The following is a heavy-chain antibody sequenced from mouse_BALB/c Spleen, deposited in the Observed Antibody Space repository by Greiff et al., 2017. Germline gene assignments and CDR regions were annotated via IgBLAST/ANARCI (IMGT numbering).Heavy chain of an antibody. CDR1: GFTFSSFG. J-gene: IGHJ3*01. CDR2: ISSGSSTI. Sequence: EVQLVESGGGLVQPGGSRKLSCAASGFTFSSFGMHWVRQAPEKGLEWVAYISSGSSTIYYADTVKGRFTISRDNPKNTLFLQMTSLRSEDTAMYYCARSHYRYYAWFAYWGQGTLVTVSA. V-gene: IGHV5-17*02. D-gene: IGHD2-14*01. CDR3: ARSHYRYYAWFAY.